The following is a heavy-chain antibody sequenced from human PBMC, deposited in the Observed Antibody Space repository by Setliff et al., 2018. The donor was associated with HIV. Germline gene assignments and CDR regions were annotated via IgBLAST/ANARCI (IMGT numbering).Heavy chain of an antibody. Sequence: PGESLKISCKGSGYSFTTYWIGWVRQVPGKGLEWMGIIYPGDSDTKYSPSFQGQVLISADNSVNTAYLQWISLKASDSAMYYCARQPPGFLQPKDAFDIWGQGTKVTVS. CDR1: GYSFTTYW. D-gene: IGHD3-3*01. CDR3: ARQPPGFLQPKDAFDI. J-gene: IGHJ3*02. V-gene: IGHV5-51*01. CDR2: IYPGDSDT.